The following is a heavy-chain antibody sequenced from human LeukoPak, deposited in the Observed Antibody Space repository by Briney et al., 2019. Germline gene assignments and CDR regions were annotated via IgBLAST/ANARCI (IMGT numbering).Heavy chain of an antibody. D-gene: IGHD3-16*02. CDR2: ISGSGVNT. Sequence: GGSLRLSCAASGFTFNTYAMSWVRQAPGKGLKWVSAISGSGVNTYYAESVKGRFTISRDNSKNTLYLQMNSLRAEDSAVYYCAKGMITFGGVIDPFDYWGQGTLVTVSS. V-gene: IGHV3-23*01. CDR3: AKGMITFGGVIDPFDY. J-gene: IGHJ4*02. CDR1: GFTFNTYA.